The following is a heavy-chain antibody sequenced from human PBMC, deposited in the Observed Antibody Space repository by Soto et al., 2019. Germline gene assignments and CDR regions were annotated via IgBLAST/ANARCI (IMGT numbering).Heavy chain of an antibody. CDR3: AKRGRIAAAGTKYNWFEP. J-gene: IGHJ5*02. CDR1: GGSISSGGYY. Sequence: SETLSLTCTVSGGSISSGGYYWSWIRQHPGKGLEWIGYIYYSGSTYYNPSLKSRVTISVDTSKNQFSLKLSSVTAADTAVYYCAKRGRIAAAGTKYNWFEPWGQGTLVTVSS. CDR2: IYYSGST. V-gene: IGHV4-31*03. D-gene: IGHD6-13*01.